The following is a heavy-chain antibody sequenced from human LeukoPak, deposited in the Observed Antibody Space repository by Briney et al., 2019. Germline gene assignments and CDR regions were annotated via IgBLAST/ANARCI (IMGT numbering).Heavy chain of an antibody. Sequence: GGSLRLSCAASGFTVSSNYMSWVRQAPGKGLEWVSVIYSGGSTYYADSVKGRFTISRDNSKNTLYLQMNSLRAEDTAVYYCARDFGTLRLGVYWGQGTLVTVSP. V-gene: IGHV3-53*01. CDR2: IYSGGST. CDR3: ARDFGTLRLGVY. CDR1: GFTVSSNY. D-gene: IGHD3-16*01. J-gene: IGHJ4*02.